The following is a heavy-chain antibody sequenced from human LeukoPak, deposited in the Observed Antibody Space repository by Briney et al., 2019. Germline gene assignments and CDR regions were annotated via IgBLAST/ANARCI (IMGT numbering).Heavy chain of an antibody. CDR1: GYTFTSYG. Sequence: ASVKVSCKASGYTFTSYGISWVRQAPGQGLEWMGWISAYNGNTNYAQKLQGRVTMTTDTSTSTAYMELRSLRSDDAAVYYCARVSGYDFWSGYYSTSYYFDHWGQGTLVTVSS. J-gene: IGHJ4*02. V-gene: IGHV1-18*01. CDR2: ISAYNGNT. D-gene: IGHD3-3*01. CDR3: ARVSGYDFWSGYYSTSYYFDH.